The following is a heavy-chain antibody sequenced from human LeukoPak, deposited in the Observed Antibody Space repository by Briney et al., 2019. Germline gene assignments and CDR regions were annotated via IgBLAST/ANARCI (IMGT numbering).Heavy chain of an antibody. J-gene: IGHJ4*02. V-gene: IGHV3-23*01. CDR3: AKDSFLGWKYYDSGSYLSGY. Sequence: GGSLRLPCAASGYTFSSYAMSWVRQAPGKGLEWVSAISGSGGSTNYADSVKGRFTISRDNSKNTLYLQMNSLRAEDTAVYYCAKDSFLGWKYYDSGSYLSGYWGQGTLVTVSS. CDR1: GYTFSSYA. D-gene: IGHD3-22*01. CDR2: ISGSGGST.